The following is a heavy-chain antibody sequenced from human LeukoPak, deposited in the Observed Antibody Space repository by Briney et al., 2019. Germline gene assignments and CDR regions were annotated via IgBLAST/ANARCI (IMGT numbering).Heavy chain of an antibody. J-gene: IGHJ5*02. CDR3: YTDLCPSGGSCNSFDGWFDA. CDR2: IKSKVDGGTT. V-gene: IGHV3-15*01. D-gene: IGHD2-15*01. CDR1: GFTISNAC. Sequence: GGSLRLSCAASGFTISNACMSWIRQAPGKGLEWVGRIKSKVDGGTTDFAVPVKARFTTSRDDSKNTLYLQMNSLKTEDAAVYYCYTDLCPSGGSCNSFDGWFDAWGQGTLVTVSS.